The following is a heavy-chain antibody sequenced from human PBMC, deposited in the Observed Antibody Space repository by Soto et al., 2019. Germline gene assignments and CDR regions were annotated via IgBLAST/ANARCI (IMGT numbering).Heavy chain of an antibody. J-gene: IGHJ5*02. CDR3: ARQDLEWEIGGWFDP. V-gene: IGHV5-10-1*03. CDR2: IDPSDSYT. CDR1: GYSFTRYW. D-gene: IGHD3-3*01. Sequence: EVQLVQSGAEVKKPGESLRISCKGSGYSFTRYWISWVRQMPGKGLEWMGRIDPSDSYTNYSPSFQGHVTISADKSISTAYLQWSSLKGSDTAMYYCARQDLEWEIGGWFDPWGQGTLVTVSS.